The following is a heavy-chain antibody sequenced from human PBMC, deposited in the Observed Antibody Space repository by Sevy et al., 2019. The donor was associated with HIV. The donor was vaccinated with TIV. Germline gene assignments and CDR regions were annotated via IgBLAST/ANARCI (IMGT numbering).Heavy chain of an antibody. J-gene: IGHJ5*02. V-gene: IGHV4-4*07. D-gene: IGHD1-26*01. CDR3: ARQGAVGLVSPNWFDP. Sequence: SETLSLTCTVSGGSISSYYWSWIRQPAGKGLEWIGRIYTSGSTNYNPSLKSRVTMSVDTSKNQFSLKLSSVTAADTAVYYCARQGAVGLVSPNWFDPWGQGTLVTVSS. CDR2: IYTSGST. CDR1: GGSISSYY.